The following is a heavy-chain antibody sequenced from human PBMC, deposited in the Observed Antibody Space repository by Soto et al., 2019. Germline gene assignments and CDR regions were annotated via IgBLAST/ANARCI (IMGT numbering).Heavy chain of an antibody. V-gene: IGHV3-15*01. J-gene: IGHJ4*02. Sequence: EVQLVESGGGLVKPGGSLRLSCAASGFDFSKAWMSWVRQAPGKGLEWVGRLMSKTDGGTTVYAAPVKGRFTNSRDDSKNTLYLQMSSLNTEDTAVYYCAAGTGRTDLDYWGQGTLVTVSS. CDR1: GFDFSKAW. D-gene: IGHD2-2*01. CDR3: AAGTGRTDLDY. CDR2: LMSKTDGGTT.